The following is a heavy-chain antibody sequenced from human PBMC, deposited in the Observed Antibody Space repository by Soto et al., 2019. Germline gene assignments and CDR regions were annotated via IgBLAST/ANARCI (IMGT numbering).Heavy chain of an antibody. CDR2: ISYSGST. V-gene: IGHV4-59*01. CDR3: ARVLFGRGNWFDP. CDR1: GCSISSYY. J-gene: IGHJ5*02. Sequence: QVQLQESGPGLVKPSETLSLTCTVSGCSISSYYWSWIRQPPGKGLEWIGYISYSGSTNYNPSLKSRVSISVDTSKNQFSLKLSSVTAADTAVYYCARVLFGRGNWFDPWRQGTLVTVSS. D-gene: IGHD3-3*01.